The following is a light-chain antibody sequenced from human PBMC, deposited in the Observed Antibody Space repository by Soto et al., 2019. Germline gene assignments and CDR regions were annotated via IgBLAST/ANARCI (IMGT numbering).Light chain of an antibody. Sequence: EIVLTQSPATLSLSPGERATLSCRASQSVSSIYLAWYQQKAGQAPRLFIYGASISATGIPDRFSVSGSGTDFTLTISRLDPEDFAVYYCQQYGSSPSTFGQGTKVEIK. J-gene: IGKJ2*02. CDR3: QQYGSSPST. V-gene: IGKV3-20*01. CDR1: QSVSSIY. CDR2: GAS.